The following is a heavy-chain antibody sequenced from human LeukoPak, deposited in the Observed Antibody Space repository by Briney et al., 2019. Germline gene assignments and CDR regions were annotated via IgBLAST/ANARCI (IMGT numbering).Heavy chain of an antibody. V-gene: IGHV3-23*01. CDR3: AKDAKYVFFDY. CDR2: ISGSGGST. CDR1: GFTFSSYV. D-gene: IGHD4/OR15-4a*01. Sequence: GGSLRLSCAASGFTFSSYVMSWVRQAQGKGLEWVSAISGSGGSTYYADSVKGRFTVSRDNSKNTLYLQMNSLRAEDTAVYYCAKDAKYVFFDYWGQGTLVTVSS. J-gene: IGHJ4*02.